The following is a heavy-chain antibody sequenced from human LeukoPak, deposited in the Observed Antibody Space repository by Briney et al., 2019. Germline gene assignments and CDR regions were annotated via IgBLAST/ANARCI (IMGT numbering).Heavy chain of an antibody. CDR3: AREGRYCSGGSCDGGDAFDI. CDR2: ISSSSSYT. J-gene: IGHJ3*02. CDR1: GFTFSDYY. V-gene: IGHV3-11*05. D-gene: IGHD2-15*01. Sequence: GGSLRLSRAASGFTFSDYYMSWIRQAPGKGLEWVSYISSSSSYTNYADSVKGRFTISRDNAKNSLYLQMNSLRAEDTAVYYCAREGRYCSGGSCDGGDAFDIWGQGTMVTVSS.